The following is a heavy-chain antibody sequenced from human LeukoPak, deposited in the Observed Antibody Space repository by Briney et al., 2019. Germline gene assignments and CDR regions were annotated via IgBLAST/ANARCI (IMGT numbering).Heavy chain of an antibody. CDR1: GYTFTSYG. D-gene: IGHD2-21*02. V-gene: IGHV1-18*01. CDR2: ISAYNGNT. J-gene: IGHJ4*02. CDR3: ASVVTPTANFDY. Sequence: ASVKVSCKASGYTFTSYGISWVRQAPGQGLEWMGWISAYNGNTNYAQKLQGRVIMTTDTSTSTAYMELRSLRSDDTAVYYCASVVTPTANFDYWGQGTLVTVSS.